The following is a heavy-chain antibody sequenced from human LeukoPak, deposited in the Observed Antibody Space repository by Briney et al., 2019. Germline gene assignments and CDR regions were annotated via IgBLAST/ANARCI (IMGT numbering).Heavy chain of an antibody. J-gene: IGHJ4*02. CDR3: AKAFFSGSGGNHKHFDS. CDR1: GFTFSNFA. D-gene: IGHD3-10*01. CDR2: MSSVT. Sequence: AGGSLGLSCAASGFTFSNFAMSWVHQAPGKGLEWVSAMSSVTYYADSVKGRFTISRDDSKSTLFLQMNSLRAEDTAVYYCAKAFFSGSGGNHKHFDSWGQGTLVTVSS. V-gene: IGHV3-23*01.